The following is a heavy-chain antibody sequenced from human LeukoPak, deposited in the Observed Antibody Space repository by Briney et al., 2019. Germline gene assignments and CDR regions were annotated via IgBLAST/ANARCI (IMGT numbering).Heavy chain of an antibody. CDR3: ARVYRDYYFDS. CDR2: IYSGAST. V-gene: IGHV3-53*01. Sequence: GGSLRLSCATSGFSVSSNYMSWVRQAPGKGLEWVSLIYSGASTCYADSVKGRFTISRDNSKNTLYLQMNSLRDEDTAVYYCARVYRDYYFDSWGQGTLVTVSS. D-gene: IGHD4-17*01. J-gene: IGHJ4*02. CDR1: GFSVSSNY.